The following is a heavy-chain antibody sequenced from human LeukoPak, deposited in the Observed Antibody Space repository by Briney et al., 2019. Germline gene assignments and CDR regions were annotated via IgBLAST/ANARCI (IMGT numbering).Heavy chain of an antibody. CDR2: IWYDGSNK. D-gene: IGHD1-26*01. V-gene: IGHV3-33*01. Sequence: GGSLRLSCAASGFTFSSYGMHWVRQAPGKGLEWVAVIWYDGSNKYYADSVKGRFTISRDNSKNTLYLQMNSLRAEDTAVYYCARDLIVGAFDYWGRGTLVTVSS. J-gene: IGHJ4*02. CDR3: ARDLIVGAFDY. CDR1: GFTFSSYG.